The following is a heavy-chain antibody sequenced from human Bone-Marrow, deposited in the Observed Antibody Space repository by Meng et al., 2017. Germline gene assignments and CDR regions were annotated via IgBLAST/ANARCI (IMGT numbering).Heavy chain of an antibody. CDR2: IIPIFGTA. J-gene: IGHJ6*02. D-gene: IGHD2-21*02. CDR1: GGTFSSYA. Sequence: SVKVSCKASGGTFSSYAISWVRQAPGQGLEWMGGIIPIFGTANYAQKFQGRVTITADESTSTAYMELSSLRSEDTAVDYCASSYCGGDCYSGSLYYYYYGMDVWGQGTTVTVSS. CDR3: ASSYCGGDCYSGSLYYYYYGMDV. V-gene: IGHV1-69*13.